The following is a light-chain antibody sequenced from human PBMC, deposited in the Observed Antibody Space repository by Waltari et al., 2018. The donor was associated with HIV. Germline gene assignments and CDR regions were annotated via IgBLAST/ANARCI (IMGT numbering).Light chain of an antibody. V-gene: IGLV1-47*01. Sequence: QSVLTQPPSASATPGQRVTISCSGTRSNIGSNFVFWYQQFPGTAPKLLMYKNNTRFSGVPARFSGSKSGTSASLAISGLRSEDEAVYYCAAWDDSLRGHVVFGGGTNLTV. CDR1: RSNIGSNF. J-gene: IGLJ2*01. CDR3: AAWDDSLRGHVV. CDR2: KNN.